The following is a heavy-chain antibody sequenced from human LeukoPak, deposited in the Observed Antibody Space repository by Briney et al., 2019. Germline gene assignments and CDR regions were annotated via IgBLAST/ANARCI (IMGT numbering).Heavy chain of an antibody. CDR1: GYTFTGYY. CDR2: INPNSGGT. Sequence: ASVKVSCKASGYTFTGYYMHWGRQAPGQGLEWMGWINPNSGGTNYAQTFQGRVTMTRDTSISTAYMELSRLRSDDTAVYYCARDRSSGYYGKDYWGQGTLVSVSS. CDR3: ARDRSSGYYGKDY. D-gene: IGHD3-22*01. J-gene: IGHJ4*02. V-gene: IGHV1-2*02.